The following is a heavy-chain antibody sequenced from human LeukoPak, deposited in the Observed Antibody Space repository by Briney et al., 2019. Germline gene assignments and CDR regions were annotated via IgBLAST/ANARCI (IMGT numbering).Heavy chain of an antibody. Sequence: SETLSLTCTVSGGSFSSHYWSWIRQPPGKRLEWIGYISYIGSTNYNPSPKSRVTISVDTSKNQFSLKLSSVTAADTAVYYCARDPTTVTKGLDIWGQGIMVTVSS. CDR3: ARDPTTVTKGLDI. CDR2: ISYIGST. V-gene: IGHV4-59*11. J-gene: IGHJ3*02. CDR1: GGSFSSHY. D-gene: IGHD4-17*01.